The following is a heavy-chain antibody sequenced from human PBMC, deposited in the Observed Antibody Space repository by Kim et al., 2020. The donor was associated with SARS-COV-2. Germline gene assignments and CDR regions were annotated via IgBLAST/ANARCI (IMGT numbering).Heavy chain of an antibody. D-gene: IGHD3-9*01. J-gene: IGHJ6*02. V-gene: IGHV3-33*01. Sequence: GGSLRLSCAASGFTFSSYGMHWVRQAPGKGLEWVAVIWYDGSNKYYADSVKGRFTISRDNSKNTLYLQMNSLRAEDTAVYYCARALNFDWFYYYYGMDVWGQGTTVTVSS. CDR1: GFTFSSYG. CDR2: IWYDGSNK. CDR3: ARALNFDWFYYYYGMDV.